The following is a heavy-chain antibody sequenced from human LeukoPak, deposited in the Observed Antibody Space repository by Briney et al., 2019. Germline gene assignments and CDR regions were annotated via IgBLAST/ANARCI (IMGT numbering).Heavy chain of an antibody. CDR1: GGSFSGYY. Sequence: SETLSLTCAVYGGSFSGYYWSWIRQPPGKGLEWIGEINHSGSTNYNPSLKSRVTISVDTSKNQFSLKLSSVTAADTAVYYCARDIAVAGTRDAPDAFDIWGQGTMVTVSP. CDR3: ARDIAVAGTRDAPDAFDI. CDR2: INHSGST. D-gene: IGHD6-19*01. V-gene: IGHV4-34*01. J-gene: IGHJ3*02.